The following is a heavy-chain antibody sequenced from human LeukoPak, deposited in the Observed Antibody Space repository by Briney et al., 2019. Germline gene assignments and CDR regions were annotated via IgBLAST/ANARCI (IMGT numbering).Heavy chain of an antibody. V-gene: IGHV4-39*07. J-gene: IGHJ5*02. D-gene: IGHD1-14*01. CDR3: ARDPEDWFDP. CDR2: IYYSGST. CDR1: GGSISSSSYY. Sequence: SETLSLTCTVSGGSISSSSYYWGWIRQPPGKGLEWIGSIYYSGSTYYNPSLKSRVTISVDTSKNQFSLKLSSVTAADAAVYYCARDPEDWFDPWGQGTLVTVSS.